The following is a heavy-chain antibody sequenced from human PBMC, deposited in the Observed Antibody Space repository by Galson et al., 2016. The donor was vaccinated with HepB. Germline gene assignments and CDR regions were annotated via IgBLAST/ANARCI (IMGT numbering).Heavy chain of an antibody. V-gene: IGHV1-3*01. Sequence: SCKASGYTFTNYAMHWVRQAPGQRLEWLGWINAGNGNTKSSQNFQGRVTITRDTSASTAYMELGSLRSEDTAVYYCARNYYHSGSDGRGMDVWGQGTTVTVSS. D-gene: IGHD3-10*01. CDR3: ARNYYHSGSDGRGMDV. CDR2: INAGNGNT. J-gene: IGHJ6*02. CDR1: GYTFTNYA.